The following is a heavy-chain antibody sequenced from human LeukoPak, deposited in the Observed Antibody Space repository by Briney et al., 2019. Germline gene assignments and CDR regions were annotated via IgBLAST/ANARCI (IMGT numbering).Heavy chain of an antibody. CDR3: ARDPMLWFGELPFDY. Sequence: ASVKVSCKASGYTFTSYGISWVRQAPGQGLEWMGWISAYNGNTNYAQKLQGRVTMTTDTSTSTAYMELRSLRSDDTAAYYCARDPMLWFGELPFDYWGQGTLVTVSS. CDR1: GYTFTSYG. CDR2: ISAYNGNT. J-gene: IGHJ4*02. V-gene: IGHV1-18*01. D-gene: IGHD3-10*01.